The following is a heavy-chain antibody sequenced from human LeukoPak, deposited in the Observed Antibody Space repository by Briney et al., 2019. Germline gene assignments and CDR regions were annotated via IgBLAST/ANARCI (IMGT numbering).Heavy chain of an antibody. CDR1: GFTFSSYS. V-gene: IGHV3-21*01. Sequence: GGSLRLSCAASGFTFSSYSMNWVRQAPGKGLEWVSSIKSSSSYIYYADSLKGRFTISRDNAKNSLYLQMNSLRAEDSAVYYCARDGPSIAADFDCWGQGTLVTVSS. CDR3: ARDGPSIAADFDC. D-gene: IGHD6-6*01. J-gene: IGHJ4*02. CDR2: IKSSSSYI.